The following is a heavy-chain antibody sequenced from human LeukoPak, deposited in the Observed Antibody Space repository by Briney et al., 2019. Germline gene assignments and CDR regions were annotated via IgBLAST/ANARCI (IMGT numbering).Heavy chain of an antibody. J-gene: IGHJ4*02. CDR3: VKHSAPVLAAARFDY. CDR1: GFTFNTYA. CDR2: ISGSGTNT. Sequence: PGGSLRLSCAASGFTFNTYAMSWVRQAPGKGLEWVSVISGSGTNTYYADFVKGRFTISRDNSKNTLYLQMNSLRAEDTALYYCVKHSAPVLAAARFDYWGQGNLVTVSS. V-gene: IGHV3-23*01. D-gene: IGHD2-2*01.